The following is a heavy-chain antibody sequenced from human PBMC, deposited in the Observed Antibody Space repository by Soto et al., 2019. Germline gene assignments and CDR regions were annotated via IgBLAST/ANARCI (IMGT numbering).Heavy chain of an antibody. V-gene: IGHV4-31*03. D-gene: IGHD2-15*01. CDR2: IYYRGSS. J-gene: IGHJ4*01. CDR3: ARGVVR. CDR1: GGSISSVCYT. Sequence: SETRSRTCTVAGGSISSVCYTWSWLGQSSGTGLQWIGYIYYRGSSYYNPSLKSRVTISVDTSKNQFSLLLNSVTAADTAVYYCARGVVRWGKGTLVTVS.